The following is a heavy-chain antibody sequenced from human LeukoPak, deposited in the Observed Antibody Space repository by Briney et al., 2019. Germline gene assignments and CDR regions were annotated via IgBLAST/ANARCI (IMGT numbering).Heavy chain of an antibody. CDR3: ARPVRRIDYDILTGYYSDSYAFDI. V-gene: IGHV1-8*01. CDR2: MNPNSGNT. D-gene: IGHD3-9*01. J-gene: IGHJ3*02. CDR1: GYTFTGYD. Sequence: ASVKVSCKASGYTFTGYDINWVRQATGQGLEWMGWMNPNSGNTGYAQKFQGRVTMTRNTSIGTAYMELSSLRSEDTAVYYCARPVRRIDYDILTGYYSDSYAFDIWGQGTMVTVSP.